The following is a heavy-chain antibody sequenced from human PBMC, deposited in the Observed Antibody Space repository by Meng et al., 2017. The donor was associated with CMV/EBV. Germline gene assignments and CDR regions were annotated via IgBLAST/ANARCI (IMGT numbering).Heavy chain of an antibody. D-gene: IGHD1-26*01. V-gene: IGHV3-11*01. Sequence: GESLKISCAASGFTFSDYYMSWIRQAPGKGLEWVSYISSSGSTIYCADSVKGRFTISRDNAKNSLYLQMNSLRAEDTAVYYCARDLTGSYSAWGQGTLVTVSS. CDR2: ISSSGSTI. J-gene: IGHJ4*02. CDR1: GFTFSDYY. CDR3: ARDLTGSYSA.